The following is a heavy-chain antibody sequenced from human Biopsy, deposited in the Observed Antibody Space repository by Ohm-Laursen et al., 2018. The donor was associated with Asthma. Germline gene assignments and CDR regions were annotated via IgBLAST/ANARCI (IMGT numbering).Heavy chain of an antibody. CDR2: IYSGGTS. D-gene: IGHD3-22*01. Sequence: SLRLPCAASGFAVSRDHMFWVRQAPGKGLEWVSVIYSGGTSHTADSVRGWFTISRDYSKNTLYLQMHSLRAEDTAVYYCARGDSSNWSHYYFDYWGQGTLVTVSS. J-gene: IGHJ4*02. CDR3: ARGDSSNWSHYYFDY. V-gene: IGHV3-53*01. CDR1: GFAVSRDH.